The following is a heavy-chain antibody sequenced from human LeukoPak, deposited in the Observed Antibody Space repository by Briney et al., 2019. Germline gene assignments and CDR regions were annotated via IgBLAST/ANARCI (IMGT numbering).Heavy chain of an antibody. Sequence: GGSLRLSCAPSGFTFSSYWMSWVRQAPGKGLEWVANIKQDRSKRYYVDSVKGRSTISRDNAKNSLYLQMNSLRTEDTAVYYCARDQNGNCIALPEGFDYWGQGTLVTVSS. D-gene: IGHD4-23*01. V-gene: IGHV3-7*01. J-gene: IGHJ4*02. CDR2: IKQDRSKR. CDR3: ARDQNGNCIALPEGFDY. CDR1: GFTFSSYW.